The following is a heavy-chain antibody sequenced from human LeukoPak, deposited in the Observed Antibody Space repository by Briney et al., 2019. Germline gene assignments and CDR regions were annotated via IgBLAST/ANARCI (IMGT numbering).Heavy chain of an antibody. V-gene: IGHV6-1*01. CDR3: ARGWSILTGYSVDYYFDY. CDR2: TYYRSKLYN. CDR1: GDIVSSNSAA. J-gene: IGHJ4*02. Sequence: SQTLSLTCAISGDIVSSNSAAWNWIRQSPSRGLEWLGRTYYRSKLYNDYAVSVKSRITINPDTSKNQFSLQLNSVTPEDTAVYYCARGWSILTGYSVDYYFDYWGQGTLVTVSS. D-gene: IGHD3-9*01.